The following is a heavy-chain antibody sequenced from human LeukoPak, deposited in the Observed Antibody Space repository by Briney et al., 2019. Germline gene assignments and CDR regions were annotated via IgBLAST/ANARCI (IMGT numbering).Heavy chain of an antibody. CDR2: ISGDGATT. D-gene: IGHD4/OR15-4a*01. V-gene: IGHV3-43*02. J-gene: IGHJ3*02. CDR3: ATDLSMVLDAFNI. CDR1: GFTFGEYA. Sequence: GGSLRLSCAASGFTFGEYAMHWVRQAPGKGLEWVSLISGDGATTYYAPSVRGRVTVSRDNNKNSLFLQMNNLRTEDSALYYCATDLSMVLDAFNIWGQGTLVTVSS.